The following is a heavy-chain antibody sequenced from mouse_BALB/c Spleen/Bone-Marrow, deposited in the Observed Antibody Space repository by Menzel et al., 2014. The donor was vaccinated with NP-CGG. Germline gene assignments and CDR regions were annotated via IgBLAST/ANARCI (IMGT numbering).Heavy chain of an antibody. Sequence: QVQLQQSGAELVKPGASVKLSCKASGYTFTSFYMYWVKQRPGQGLEWIGDINPSNGGTNFNEKFRKKVTLTVDTSSSTAYMEFSSLTSEDSAVYYCTRRSLLSDYYALDYWGQGTSVTVSS. V-gene: IGHV1S81*02. J-gene: IGHJ4*01. CDR3: TRRSLLSDYYALDY. D-gene: IGHD6-1*01. CDR2: INPSNGGT. CDR1: GYTFTSFY.